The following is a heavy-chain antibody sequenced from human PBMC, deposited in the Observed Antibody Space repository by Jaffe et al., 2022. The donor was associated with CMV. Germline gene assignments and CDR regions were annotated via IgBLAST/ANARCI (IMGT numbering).Heavy chain of an antibody. V-gene: IGHV3-9*01. CDR2: ISRKSDNI. CDR3: AKDIYSNHDLLGYFDL. CDR1: GFNFDDYA. J-gene: IGHJ2*01. Sequence: EVHLVQSGGGLVQPGGSLRLSCAASGFNFDDYAMHWVRQAPGKGLEWVSGISRKSDNIAYADSVKGRFTISRDNAKKSLYLEMNGLRPEDTAFYYCAKDIYSNHDLLGYFDLWGRGTLVTVSS. D-gene: IGHD4-4*01.